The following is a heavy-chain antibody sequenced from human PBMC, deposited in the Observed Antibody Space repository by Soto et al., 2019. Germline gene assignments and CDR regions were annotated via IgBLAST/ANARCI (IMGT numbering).Heavy chain of an antibody. Sequence: ASVKVSCKASGSTFSTLDLNWVRQAPGQGLDWMGWMHANTGLTGHAQKFQGRLSMTRDTSISTVYMELSSLRADDTAVYYCARYIFRQGFISWGQGTLVTAPQ. CDR2: MHANTGLT. CDR3: ARYIFRQGFIS. V-gene: IGHV1-8*01. CDR1: GSTFSTLD. J-gene: IGHJ4*02. D-gene: IGHD3-10*01.